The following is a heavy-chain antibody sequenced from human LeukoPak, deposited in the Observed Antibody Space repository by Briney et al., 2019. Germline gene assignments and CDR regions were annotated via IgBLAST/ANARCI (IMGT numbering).Heavy chain of an antibody. CDR2: ISGSGGST. J-gene: IGHJ4*02. D-gene: IGHD1/OR15-1a*01. CDR3: AKRSPGTSGFDY. Sequence: PGGSLRLSCAASEFTFSSYAMSWARQAPGKGLEWVSGISGSGGSTSYADSVKGRFTISRDNSKNTLYLQMNSLRAEDTAVYYCAKRSPGTSGFDYWGQGTLVTVSS. V-gene: IGHV3-23*01. CDR1: EFTFSSYA.